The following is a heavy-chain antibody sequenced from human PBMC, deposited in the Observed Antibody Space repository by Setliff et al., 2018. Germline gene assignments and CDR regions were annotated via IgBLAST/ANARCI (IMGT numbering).Heavy chain of an antibody. CDR2: IYSDENT. CDR3: TRNFLGWLARF. CDR1: GGSINEYC. J-gene: IGHJ4*02. V-gene: IGHV4-4*07. Sequence: SETLSLTCSVSGGSINEYCWCWFRQPAGKGLEWIGRIYSDENTDYNPSLKSRVTMSADTSKNQFSLKLKSVTAADTAVYYCTRNFLGWLARFWGRGTLVTVSS. D-gene: IGHD6-19*01.